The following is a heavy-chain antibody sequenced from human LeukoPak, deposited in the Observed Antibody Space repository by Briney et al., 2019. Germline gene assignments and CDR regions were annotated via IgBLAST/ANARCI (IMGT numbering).Heavy chain of an antibody. CDR1: GGSISSSSYY. J-gene: IGHJ6*02. CDR3: ARAYYYDSSGYYYYYYYYGMDV. CDR2: IYYSGST. D-gene: IGHD3-22*01. Sequence: SETLSLTCTVSGGSISSSSYYWGWIRQPPGKGLEWIGSIYYSGSTYYNPSLKSRVTISVDTSKNQFSLKLSSVTAADTAVYYCARAYYYDSSGYYYYYYYYGMDVWGQGTTVTVSS. V-gene: IGHV4-39*07.